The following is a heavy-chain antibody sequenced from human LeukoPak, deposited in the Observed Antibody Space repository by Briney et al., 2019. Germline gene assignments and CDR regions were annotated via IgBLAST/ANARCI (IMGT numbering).Heavy chain of an antibody. CDR2: IYPGDSDT. J-gene: IGHJ4*02. CDR3: ARLGYYDFWSGYFNYDY. V-gene: IGHV5-51*01. CDR1: GYSFTSYW. Sequence: GESLQISCQGSGYSFTSYWIGWVRQMPGKGLERMGIIYPGDSDTRYSPSFQGQVTISADKSISTAYLQWSSLKASDTAMYYCARLGYYDFWSGYFNYDYWGQGTLVTVSS. D-gene: IGHD3-3*01.